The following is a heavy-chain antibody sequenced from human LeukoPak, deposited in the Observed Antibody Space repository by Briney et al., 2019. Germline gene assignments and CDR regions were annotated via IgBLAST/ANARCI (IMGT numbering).Heavy chain of an antibody. D-gene: IGHD6-6*01. V-gene: IGHV3-23*01. CDR1: GFTFTSYA. CDR2: ISGSRGST. CDR3: AKMGVVAARPGTFDY. J-gene: IGHJ4*02. Sequence: PGGSLRLSCAASGFTFTSYAMSWVRQAQGQGLERVSAISGSRGSTYHADSVKGRFTISRDNSKNTLYLQKNSLRAEDTAAYYCAKMGVVAARPGTFDYWGQGTLVTVSS.